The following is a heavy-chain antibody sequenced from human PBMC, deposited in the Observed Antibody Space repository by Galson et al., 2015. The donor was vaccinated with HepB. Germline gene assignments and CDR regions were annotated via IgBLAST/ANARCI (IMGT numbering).Heavy chain of an antibody. Sequence: SLRLSCAASGFTFSSYGMHWVRQAPGKGLEWVAVILYDGSDKYYADSVKGRFTISRDNSKNTLYLQMNSLRAEDTAVYYCAKDGRLTMIVVATDLDYWGQGTPVTVSS. CDR2: ILYDGSDK. CDR3: AKDGRLTMIVVATDLDY. CDR1: GFTFSSYG. J-gene: IGHJ4*02. V-gene: IGHV3-30*18. D-gene: IGHD3-22*01.